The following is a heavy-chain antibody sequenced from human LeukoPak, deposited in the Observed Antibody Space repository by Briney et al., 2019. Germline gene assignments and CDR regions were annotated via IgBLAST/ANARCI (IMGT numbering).Heavy chain of an antibody. J-gene: IGHJ6*02. Sequence: GGSLRLSCAASGFTFSSYSFNWVRQAPGRGLQWVSSISNTANYIYYADSVKGRFTISRDNAKNSLYLQMNSLRAEDTAVYYCARAFLEWDYYYYGMDVWGQGTTVTVSS. D-gene: IGHD3-3*02. CDR2: ISNTANYI. V-gene: IGHV3-21*01. CDR1: GFTFSSYS. CDR3: ARAFLEWDYYYYGMDV.